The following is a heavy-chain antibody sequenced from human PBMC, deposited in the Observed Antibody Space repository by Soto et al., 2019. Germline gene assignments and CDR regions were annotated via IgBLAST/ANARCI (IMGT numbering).Heavy chain of an antibody. V-gene: IGHV3-74*01. J-gene: IGHJ6*02. CDR1: GFTFSSYW. Sequence: GGSLRLSCAASGFTFSSYWMHWVRQAPGKGLVWVSRINSDGSSTNYADSVKGRFTISRDNAKNTLYLQMNSLRAEDMAVYYCARDPRGYSMDVWGQGTTVTVSS. CDR2: INSDGSST. CDR3: ARDPRGYSMDV.